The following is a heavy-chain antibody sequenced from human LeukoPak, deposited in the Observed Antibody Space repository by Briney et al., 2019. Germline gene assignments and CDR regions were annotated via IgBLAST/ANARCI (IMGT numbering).Heavy chain of an antibody. CDR1: GFTFSSYA. CDR2: ISGSGGST. Sequence: GGSLRLSCAASGFTFSSYAMSWVRQAPGKGLEWVSAISGSGGSTYYADSVKGRFTISRDNSKNTLYLQMNSLRAEDTAVYYCARSTNFYSNGWYEDYWGQGTLVTVSS. V-gene: IGHV3-23*01. J-gene: IGHJ4*02. CDR3: ARSTNFYSNGWYEDY. D-gene: IGHD6-19*01.